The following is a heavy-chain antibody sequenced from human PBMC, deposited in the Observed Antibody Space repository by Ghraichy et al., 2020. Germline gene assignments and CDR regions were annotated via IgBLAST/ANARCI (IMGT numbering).Heavy chain of an antibody. J-gene: IGHJ4*02. V-gene: IGHV3-7*03. D-gene: IGHD4-17*01. Sequence: GGSLRLSCEASGFVFHKTWMGWVRQAPGKGLEWVALTNDDAKEKYYANAVKGRFTISSDNARQTLYVQMNSLGVDDTAVYYCVRDPSHGAIDYWGQGTLVSVSS. CDR1: GFVFHKTW. CDR3: VRDPSHGAIDY. CDR2: TNDDAKEK.